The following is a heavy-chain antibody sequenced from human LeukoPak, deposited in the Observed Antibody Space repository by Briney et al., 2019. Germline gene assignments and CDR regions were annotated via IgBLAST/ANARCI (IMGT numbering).Heavy chain of an antibody. Sequence: SETLSLPCTVSGGSIRRYYWNWIRQAPGKGLEWVGFTSYSGYTSYSPSLKSRVAISVDTAKSQFSLRLNSMTAADTAIYYCARGRNDNGGMFFDSWAQGNLVTVSS. CDR1: GGSIRRYY. J-gene: IGHJ4*02. CDR3: ARGRNDNGGMFFDS. D-gene: IGHD4-23*01. CDR2: TSYSGYT. V-gene: IGHV4-59*01.